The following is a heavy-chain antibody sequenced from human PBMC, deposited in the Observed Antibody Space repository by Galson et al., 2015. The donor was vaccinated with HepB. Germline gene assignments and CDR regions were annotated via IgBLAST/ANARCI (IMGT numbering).Heavy chain of an antibody. V-gene: IGHV3-48*02. CDR3: ARVPGTFNYLDV. J-gene: IGHJ6*04. Sequence: GLECISYINARRTTINYADSVKGRFTMSRDNVRNLLFLQMSSLRHEDTAVYFCARVPGTFNYLDVWGKGTTVIVSS. CDR2: INARRTTI. D-gene: IGHD3-10*01.